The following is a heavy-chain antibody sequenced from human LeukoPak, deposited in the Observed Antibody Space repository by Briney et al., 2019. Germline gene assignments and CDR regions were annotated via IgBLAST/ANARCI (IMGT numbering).Heavy chain of an antibody. V-gene: IGHV3-23*01. CDR2: ISGSGDST. CDR1: GFTSSSHA. D-gene: IGHD6-19*01. Sequence: GGSLRLSCAASGFTSSSHAMSWVRQAPGKGLQWVSSISGSGDSTYYADSVKGRFTISRDNSNNTLYLQMNSLRAEDTAVYYCAILIAVAGPATFYWGQGTLVTVSS. J-gene: IGHJ4*02. CDR3: AILIAVAGPATFY.